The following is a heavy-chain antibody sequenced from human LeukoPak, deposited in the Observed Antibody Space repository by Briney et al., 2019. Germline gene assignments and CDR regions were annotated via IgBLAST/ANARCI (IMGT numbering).Heavy chain of an antibody. Sequence: GGSLRLSCAASGFTFSSYAMHWVRQAPGKGLEWVAVISYDGSNKYYADSVKGRFTISRDNSKNTLYLQMNSLRAEDTAVYYCAPRGGIYDSSGYYYHWGQGTLVTVSS. CDR2: ISYDGSNK. D-gene: IGHD3-22*01. V-gene: IGHV3-30-3*01. J-gene: IGHJ5*02. CDR1: GFTFSSYA. CDR3: APRGGIYDSSGYYYH.